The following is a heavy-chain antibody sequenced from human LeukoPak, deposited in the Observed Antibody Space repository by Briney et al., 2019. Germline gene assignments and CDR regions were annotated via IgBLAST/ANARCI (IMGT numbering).Heavy chain of an antibody. CDR2: IIPIFGTA. CDR3: ARDHCSGGSCYSSNLYGMDV. J-gene: IGHJ6*02. V-gene: IGHV1-69*13. D-gene: IGHD2-15*01. Sequence: ASVKVSCKASGYTFTSYAMNWVRQAPGQGLEWMGGIIPIFGTANYAQKFQGRVTITADESTSTAYMELSSLRSEDTAVYYCARDHCSGGSCYSSNLYGMDVWGQGTTVTVSS. CDR1: GYTFTSYA.